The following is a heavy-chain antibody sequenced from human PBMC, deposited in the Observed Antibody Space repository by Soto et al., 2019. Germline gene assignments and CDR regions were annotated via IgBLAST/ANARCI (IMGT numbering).Heavy chain of an antibody. CDR3: ARDVVGSTSGLNWYFDL. Sequence: QVQLVQSGAEVKKPGSSVKVSCKASGGTFSSYAISWVRQAPGQGLEWMGGIIPIFGTANYAQKFQGRVTITADESTSTAYRELSSLRSEDTAVYNCARDVVGSTSGLNWYFDLWGRGTLVTVSS. J-gene: IGHJ2*01. D-gene: IGHD2-2*01. CDR2: IIPIFGTA. CDR1: GGTFSSYA. V-gene: IGHV1-69*12.